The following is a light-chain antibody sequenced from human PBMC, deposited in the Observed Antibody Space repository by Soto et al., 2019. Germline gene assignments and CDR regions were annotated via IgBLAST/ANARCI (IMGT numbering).Light chain of an antibody. J-gene: IGKJ1*01. CDR1: QSVSSN. CDR2: GAS. Sequence: EIVMTQSPATLSVSPGERATLSCRASQSVSSNLAWYQQKPGQAPRLLIYGASTRATGIPARFRGSRSGTEFTLTIGSLQSEDFAVYYCQHYNSWPRTFGQRTKVEIK. CDR3: QHYNSWPRT. V-gene: IGKV3-15*01.